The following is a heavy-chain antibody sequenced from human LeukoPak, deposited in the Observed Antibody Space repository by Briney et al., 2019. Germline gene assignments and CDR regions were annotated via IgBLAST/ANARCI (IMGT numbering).Heavy chain of an antibody. Sequence: SETLSLTCTVSGGSISSSSYYWGWIRQPPGKGLEWIGSIYHSGSTYYNPSLKSRVTISVDTSKNQFSLKLSSVTAADTAVYYCARDLLEWLVGAFDIWGQGTMVTVSS. J-gene: IGHJ3*02. CDR3: ARDLLEWLVGAFDI. CDR1: GGSISSSSYY. V-gene: IGHV4-39*07. D-gene: IGHD3-3*01. CDR2: IYHSGST.